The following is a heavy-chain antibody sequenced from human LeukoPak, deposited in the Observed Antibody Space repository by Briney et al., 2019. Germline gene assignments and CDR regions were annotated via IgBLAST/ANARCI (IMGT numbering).Heavy chain of an antibody. D-gene: IGHD3-10*01. CDR1: GYTLTELS. CDR3: ATGADYYGSEYFDY. CDR2: FDPEDGET. J-gene: IGHJ4*02. V-gene: IGHV1-24*01. Sequence: ASVKVSCKVSGYTLTELSMHWVRQAPGKGLEWMGGFDPEDGETIYAQKFQGRVTMTEDTSTDTAYMELSSLRSEDTAAYYCATGADYYGSEYFDYWGQGTLVTVSS.